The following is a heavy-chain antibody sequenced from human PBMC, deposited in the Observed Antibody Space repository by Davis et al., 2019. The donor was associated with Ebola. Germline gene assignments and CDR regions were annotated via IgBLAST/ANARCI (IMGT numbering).Heavy chain of an antibody. V-gene: IGHV4-34*01. Sequence: PSETLSLTCAVYGGSFSGYYWSWIRQPPGKGLEWIGEINHSGSTNYNPSLKSRVTISVDTSKNQFSPKLSSVTAADTAVYYCARGEWELLGWFDPWGQGTLVTVSS. CDR3: ARGEWELLGWFDP. CDR2: INHSGST. J-gene: IGHJ5*02. CDR1: GGSFSGYY. D-gene: IGHD1-26*01.